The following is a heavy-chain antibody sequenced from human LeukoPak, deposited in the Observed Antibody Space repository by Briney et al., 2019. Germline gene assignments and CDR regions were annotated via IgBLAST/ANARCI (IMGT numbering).Heavy chain of an antibody. CDR3: SSPKSPYEGTGPHN. Sequence: GGSVKVSCKASGYIFSSYYIHWVRQAPGQGLQWMGVIYYSGSNSMYAEEFQGRVTMTRDTSTNTVNMKLSSLRSNDTAVYYCSSPKSPYEGTGPHNWGQGTQVTVSS. CDR1: GYIFSSYY. CDR2: IYYSGSNS. J-gene: IGHJ4*02. D-gene: IGHD2-8*02. V-gene: IGHV1-46*01.